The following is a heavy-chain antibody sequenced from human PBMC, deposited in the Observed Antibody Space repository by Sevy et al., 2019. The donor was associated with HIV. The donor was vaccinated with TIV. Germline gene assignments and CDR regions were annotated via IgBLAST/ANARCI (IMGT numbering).Heavy chain of an antibody. Sequence: ASVKVSCKASGYTFSDSGYYVHWVRQAPGHGLEWMGWTNPKSGATNYAQKFQGRVTMTRDTSVSTANMELNRLTSDDTTVYYCARESYDFWTGPVDYDYGMDVWGQGTTVTVSS. V-gene: IGHV1-2*02. CDR3: ARESYDFWTGPVDYDYGMDV. CDR2: TNPKSGAT. D-gene: IGHD3-3*01. J-gene: IGHJ6*02. CDR1: GYTFSDSGYY.